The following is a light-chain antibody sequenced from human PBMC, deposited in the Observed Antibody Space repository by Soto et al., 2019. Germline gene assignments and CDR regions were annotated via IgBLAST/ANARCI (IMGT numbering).Light chain of an antibody. J-gene: IGLJ2*01. CDR1: SSDVRSYNL. Sequence: QSVLTQPASVSGSPGQSITISCTGTSSDVRSYNLVSWYQQHPGKAPKLMIYEVSKRPSGVSNRFSGSKSGNTASLTISGLQAEDEADYYCCSYAGSSTFHVVFGGGTQLTVL. CDR3: CSYAGSSTFHVV. V-gene: IGLV2-23*02. CDR2: EVS.